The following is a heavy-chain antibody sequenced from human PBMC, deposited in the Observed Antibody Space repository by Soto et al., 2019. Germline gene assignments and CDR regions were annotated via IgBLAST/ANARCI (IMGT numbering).Heavy chain of an antibody. CDR2: VYYSGST. V-gene: IGHV4-59*01. CDR3: AKYRRTDAEGYRLDF. CDR1: GGAISGYY. Sequence: LSLTCTLSGGAISGYYWSWIRQPPGKGLEWIGYVYYSGSTKYNPPLESRVTISVDMSNNQFSLMLTSVTAADTAVYYCAKYRRTDAEGYRLDFWGQGTLVTVSS. J-gene: IGHJ4*02. D-gene: IGHD5-12*01.